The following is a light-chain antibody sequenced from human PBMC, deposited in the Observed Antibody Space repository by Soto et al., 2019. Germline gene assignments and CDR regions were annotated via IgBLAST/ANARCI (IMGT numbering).Light chain of an antibody. CDR1: SSDVGSYNL. V-gene: IGLV2-23*02. J-gene: IGLJ2*01. Sequence: QSVLTQPASVSGSPGQSIAISCTGASSDVGSYNLVSWYQQHPGKAPKLMIYEVTKRPSGVSNRFSGSKSGNTASLTISGLQAEDEADYYCCSYAGITTPLVFGGGTQLTVL. CDR3: CSYAGITTPLV. CDR2: EVT.